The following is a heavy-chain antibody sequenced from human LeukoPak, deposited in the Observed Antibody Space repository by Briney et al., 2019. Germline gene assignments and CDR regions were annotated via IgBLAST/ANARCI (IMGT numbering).Heavy chain of an antibody. CDR1: GFIFREYW. CDR3: VRAGWELDY. Sequence: GGSLTLSCAASGFIFREYWMSWVRQAPGKGLQWVAHIKEDGSEKYYLDSEKGRFTIARDDAKNSLYLQMHSLRDEDTALYYCVRAGWELDYWGQGTPVTVSS. J-gene: IGHJ4*02. CDR2: IKEDGSEK. V-gene: IGHV3-7*01. D-gene: IGHD4-23*01.